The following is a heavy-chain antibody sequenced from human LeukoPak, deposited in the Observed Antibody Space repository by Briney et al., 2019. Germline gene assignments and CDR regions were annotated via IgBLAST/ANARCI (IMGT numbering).Heavy chain of an antibody. D-gene: IGHD3-9*01. CDR2: ISWNSGSI. V-gene: IGHV3-9*01. Sequence: GGSLRLSCAASGFTFDDYAMHWVRQAPGKGLEWVSGISWNSGSIGYADSVKGRFTISRDNAKNSLYLQMNSLRAEDTALYYCGKDAYDILTGYLGYWGQGPLVTVSS. CDR3: GKDAYDILTGYLGY. CDR1: GFTFDDYA. J-gene: IGHJ4*02.